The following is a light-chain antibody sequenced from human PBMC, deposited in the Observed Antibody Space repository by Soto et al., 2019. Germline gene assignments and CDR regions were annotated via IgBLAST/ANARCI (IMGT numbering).Light chain of an antibody. V-gene: IGKV3-20*01. CDR3: QQYDSSPFS. CDR2: GPS. Sequence: EIGLTQSPGTLSLSPGERATLSCRASQRVSSSSLSWYRQKPGQAPWLLIYGPSNRAAGGPDRFSGSGSGTDFTLTISGLEPEDFAEYYCQQYDSSPFSFGQGTRLDIK. J-gene: IGKJ5*01. CDR1: QRVSSSS.